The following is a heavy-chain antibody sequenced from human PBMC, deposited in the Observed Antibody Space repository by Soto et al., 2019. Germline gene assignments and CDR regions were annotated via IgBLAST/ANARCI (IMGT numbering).Heavy chain of an antibody. CDR1: GGSISSYY. CDR2: IHYSGRT. Sequence: SETLSLTCTVSGGSISSYYWSWIRQPPGKGLEWIGYIHYSGRTNYNPSLRSRVSISLDTSKNQFSLKLNSVTAADTAVYYCARVYSYGHAPFDYWGQGTLVTVSS. CDR3: ARVYSYGHAPFDY. J-gene: IGHJ4*02. D-gene: IGHD5-18*01. V-gene: IGHV4-59*08.